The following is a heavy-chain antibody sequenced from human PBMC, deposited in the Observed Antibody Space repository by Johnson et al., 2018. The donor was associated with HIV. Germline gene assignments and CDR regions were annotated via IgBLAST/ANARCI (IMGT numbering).Heavy chain of an antibody. CDR1: GFIFSDYA. D-gene: IGHD3-10*01. J-gene: IGHJ3*01. V-gene: IGHV3-30-3*01. CDR2: LRYDGSAQ. CDR3: ARDRHGAGRPNAFDL. Sequence: QVQLVESGGGVVQPGRPLRLSCVASGFIFSDYAMHWVRQAPSTGLAWVAVLRYDGSAQKYADAVRGRFTISRDNDKNTLYLQMNSPSPEDTGVYHCARDRHGAGRPNAFDLWGRGTKVTV.